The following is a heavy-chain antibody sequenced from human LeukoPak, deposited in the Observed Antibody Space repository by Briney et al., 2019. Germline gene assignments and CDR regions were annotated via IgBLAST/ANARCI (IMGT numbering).Heavy chain of an antibody. CDR1: GYTFTNNY. CDR3: ARDQEGSDY. J-gene: IGHJ4*02. CDR2: IYPRDGST. V-gene: IGHV1-46*01. Sequence: ASVKVSCKASGYTFTNNYLHWVRQAPGQGLEWMGMIYPRDGSTSYAQNFQGRVTVTRDTSTTTVHMELRALRSEDTAVYYCARDQEGSDYWGQGTVVTVSS.